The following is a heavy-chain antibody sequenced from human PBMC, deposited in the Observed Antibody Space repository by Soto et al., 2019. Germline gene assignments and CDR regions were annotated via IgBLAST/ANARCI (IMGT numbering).Heavy chain of an antibody. CDR2: IYSGGDT. D-gene: IGHD2-21*02. CDR1: GFSVSANY. Sequence: EVELVESGGALVQPGGSLRLSCAVSGFSVSANYMSWVRQAPGKGLEWVSIIYSGGDTHYADSVKDRFTISRDNSKNTMYLQINSLKAEDTAVYYCARTSYAYCGGACHNHDAFDVWGQGTLVTVSS. J-gene: IGHJ3*01. CDR3: ARTSYAYCGGACHNHDAFDV. V-gene: IGHV3-66*01.